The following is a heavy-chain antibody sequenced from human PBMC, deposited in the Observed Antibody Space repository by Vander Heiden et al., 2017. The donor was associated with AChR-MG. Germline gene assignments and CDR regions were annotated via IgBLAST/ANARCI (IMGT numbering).Heavy chain of an antibody. J-gene: IGHJ4*02. CDR1: GGTFSSYA. CDR2: IIPIFGTA. CDR3: ATVKGDIVVVPAARGYFDY. V-gene: IGHV1-69*06. D-gene: IGHD2-2*01. Sequence: VQLVQSGAEVKKPGSSVKVSCKASGGTFSSYAISWVRQAPGQGLEWMGGIIPIFGTANYAQKFQGRVTITADKSTSTAYMELSSLRSEDTAVYYCATVKGDIVVVPAARGYFDYWGQGTLVTVSS.